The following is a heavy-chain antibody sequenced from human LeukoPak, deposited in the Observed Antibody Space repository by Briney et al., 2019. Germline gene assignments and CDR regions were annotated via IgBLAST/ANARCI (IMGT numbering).Heavy chain of an antibody. J-gene: IGHJ4*02. Sequence: GESLKISCKGSGYSFTSYWIGWGRPMPGKGREWMGIIYPGDSDTRYSPSFQGQVTISPDKSITTAYLQWSSLKASDTAMYCCARHVGEPIAVAGIGFDYWGQGTLVTVSS. CDR1: GYSFTSYW. CDR3: ARHVGEPIAVAGIGFDY. D-gene: IGHD6-19*01. CDR2: IYPGDSDT. V-gene: IGHV5-51*01.